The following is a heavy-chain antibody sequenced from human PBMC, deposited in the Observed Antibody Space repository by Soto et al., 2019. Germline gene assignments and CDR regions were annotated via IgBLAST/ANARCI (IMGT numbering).Heavy chain of an antibody. J-gene: IGHJ4*02. CDR3: ARDWRPYCSGGSCYSGGFDY. V-gene: IGHV3-33*01. D-gene: IGHD2-15*01. CDR2: IRYDGSNK. CDR1: GFTFSSYG. Sequence: PGGSLRLSCAASGFTFSSYGMHWVRQAPGKGLEWVAVIRYDGSNKYYADSVKGRFTISRDNSKNTLYLQMNSLRAEDTAVYYCARDWRPYCSGGSCYSGGFDYWGQGTLVTVSS.